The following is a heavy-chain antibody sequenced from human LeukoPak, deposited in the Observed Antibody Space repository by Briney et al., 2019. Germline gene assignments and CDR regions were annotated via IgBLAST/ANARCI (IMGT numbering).Heavy chain of an antibody. CDR1: GFTFSTYW. V-gene: IGHV3-7*01. CDR2: ITEDGSEK. J-gene: IGHJ4*02. Sequence: GGSLRLSCAASGFTFSTYWMSWVRQAPGKGLEWVANITEDGSEKYYGDSVKGRFTISRDNAKNSLYLEMNSLRDEDTAVYYCARDSSGYQWGQGTLVTVSS. CDR3: ARDSSGYQ. D-gene: IGHD3-22*01.